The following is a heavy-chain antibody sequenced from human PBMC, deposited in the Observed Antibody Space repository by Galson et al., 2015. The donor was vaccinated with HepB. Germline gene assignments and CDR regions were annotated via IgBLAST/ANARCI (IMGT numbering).Heavy chain of an antibody. J-gene: IGHJ6*03. CDR3: ARDTDVLRFLEWLGSGYYYYYMDV. CDR1: GYTFTSYG. CDR2: ISAYNGNT. V-gene: IGHV1-18*01. D-gene: IGHD3-3*01. Sequence: SVKVSCKASGYTFTSYGISWVRQAPGQGLEWMGWISAYNGNTNYAQKLQGRVTMTTDTSTSTAYMELRSLRSDDTAVYYCARDTDVLRFLEWLGSGYYYYYMDVWGKGTTVTVSS.